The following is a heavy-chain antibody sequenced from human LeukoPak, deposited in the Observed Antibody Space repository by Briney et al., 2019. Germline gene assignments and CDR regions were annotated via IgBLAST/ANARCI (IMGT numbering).Heavy chain of an antibody. V-gene: IGHV4-39*01. Sequence: SETLSLTCTVSGGSISGSSYYGGWIRQPPGKGLEWIGSIFYMGNTQYNPSLNSIVTISVDTSNNQFSLNLSSVTAANTAVYYCARGWGDDYFDYWGQGTLVTVSS. CDR3: ARGWGDDYFDY. J-gene: IGHJ4*02. D-gene: IGHD3-16*01. CDR1: GGSISGSSYY. CDR2: IFYMGNT.